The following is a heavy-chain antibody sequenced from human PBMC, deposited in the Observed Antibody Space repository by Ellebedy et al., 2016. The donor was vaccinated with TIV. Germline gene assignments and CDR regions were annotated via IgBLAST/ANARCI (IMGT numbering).Heavy chain of an antibody. CDR2: ISSSSSYI. J-gene: IGHJ4*02. CDR1: GFTFSSYS. Sequence: GESLKISCAASGFTFSSYSMNWVRQAPGKGLEWVSSISSSSSYIYYADSVKGRFTISRDNAKNSLYLQMNSLRAEDTAVYYCARDLLMGADDYWGQGTLVTVSS. V-gene: IGHV3-21*01. CDR3: ARDLLMGADDY. D-gene: IGHD1-26*01.